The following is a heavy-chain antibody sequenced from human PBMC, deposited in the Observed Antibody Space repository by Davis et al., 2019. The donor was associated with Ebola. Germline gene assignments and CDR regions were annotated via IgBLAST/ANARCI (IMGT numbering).Heavy chain of an antibody. D-gene: IGHD3-22*01. J-gene: IGHJ4*02. Sequence: AASVKVSCKASGYTFTNYYMHWVRQAPGQGLEWLGWISPNNGNTDSARKIQGRVTMTADTSTTTAYMELRGLRSDDTATFYCARARYYDSSGYPNYFDFWGQGTLVTVSS. CDR1: GYTFTNYY. CDR3: ARARYYDSSGYPNYFDF. V-gene: IGHV1-18*04. CDR2: ISPNNGNT.